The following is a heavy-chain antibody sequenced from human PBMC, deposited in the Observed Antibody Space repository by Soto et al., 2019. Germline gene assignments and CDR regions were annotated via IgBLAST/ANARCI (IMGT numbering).Heavy chain of an antibody. CDR3: ARVGGPNTAAGLISWFDP. D-gene: IGHD6-13*01. Sequence: GGSLRLSCAASGFTFSSYSMNWVRQAPGKGLEWVSYISSSSSTIYYADSVKGRFTISRDNAKNSLYLQMNSLRAEDTAVYYCARVGGPNTAAGLISWFDPWGQGTLVTVSS. CDR2: ISSSSSTI. J-gene: IGHJ5*02. V-gene: IGHV3-48*01. CDR1: GFTFSSYS.